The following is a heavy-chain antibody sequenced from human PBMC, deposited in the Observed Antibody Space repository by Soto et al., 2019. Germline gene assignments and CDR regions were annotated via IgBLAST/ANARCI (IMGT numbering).Heavy chain of an antibody. J-gene: IGHJ4*02. Sequence: QVQMVQSGAEVTKPGSSARVSCKVSGGTFSRHSISWVRQAPGQGLEWMGGIIPIFDATQYAQKFQGRLTITADESTTTFHMDLSGLRPEDTAIYYCARDLTSVRGSWGQGTLVTVS. V-gene: IGHV1-69*01. CDR1: GGTFSRHS. CDR3: ARDLTSVRGS. D-gene: IGHD3-10*01. CDR2: IIPIFDAT.